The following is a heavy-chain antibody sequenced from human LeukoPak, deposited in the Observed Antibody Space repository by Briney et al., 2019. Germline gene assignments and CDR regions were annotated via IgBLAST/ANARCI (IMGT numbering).Heavy chain of an antibody. V-gene: IGHV3-33*01. D-gene: IGHD5-18*01. J-gene: IGHJ4*02. Sequence: GRSLRLSCAASGFSFSSYGMHWVRQAPGKGLEWVAVIWYDGTNKYYADSVKGRFTISRDNSKNTLYLQMNSLRAEDTTVYYCARDQRGFSYSKYYFNYWGQGTLVTVSS. CDR3: ARDQRGFSYSKYYFNY. CDR1: GFSFSSYG. CDR2: IWYDGTNK.